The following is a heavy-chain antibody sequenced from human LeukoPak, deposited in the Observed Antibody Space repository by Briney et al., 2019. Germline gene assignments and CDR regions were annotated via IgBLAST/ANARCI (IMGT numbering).Heavy chain of an antibody. D-gene: IGHD5-18*01. V-gene: IGHV5-51*01. Sequence: GESLKISCKGSEYSFTNYWIGWVRQMPGKGLDWMGIIYPGDSDTRYSPSFQGQVTISADKSITTAYLQWSSLKASDTAMYYCARRGNTAMVNDAFDIWGQGTMVTVSS. CDR1: EYSFTNYW. J-gene: IGHJ3*02. CDR2: IYPGDSDT. CDR3: ARRGNTAMVNDAFDI.